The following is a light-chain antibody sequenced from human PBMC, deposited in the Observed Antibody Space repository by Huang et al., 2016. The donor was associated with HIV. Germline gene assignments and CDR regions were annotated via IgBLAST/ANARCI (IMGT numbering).Light chain of an antibody. V-gene: IGKV3-11*01. CDR1: QSVSSD. Sequence: EIVLTQSPATLYLSPGERATPSCRASQSVSSDLAWYQQKPGQAPRLLIYDTSSRAPGLAARFSGSGSGTDFTLLISSLEPEDFAVYYCQQRSNWPPWTFGQGTKVEIK. CDR2: DTS. CDR3: QQRSNWPPWT. J-gene: IGKJ1*01.